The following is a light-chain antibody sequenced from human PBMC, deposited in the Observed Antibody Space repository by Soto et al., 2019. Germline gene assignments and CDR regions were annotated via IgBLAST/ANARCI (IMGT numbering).Light chain of an antibody. CDR2: EVS. CDR1: SSDVGGYDY. CDR3: SSYAGSNIL. V-gene: IGLV2-8*01. J-gene: IGLJ2*01. Sequence: QSALTQPPSASGSPGQSVTISCTGTSSDVGGYDYVSWYQQHPGKAPKLMIYEVSKRPSWVPDRFSGSKSGNTASLTVSGLQAEDEADYYCSSYAGSNILFGGGTKLTVL.